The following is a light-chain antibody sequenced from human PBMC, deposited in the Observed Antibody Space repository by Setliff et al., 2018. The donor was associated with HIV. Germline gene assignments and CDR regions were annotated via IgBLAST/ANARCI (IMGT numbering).Light chain of an antibody. Sequence: QSALTQPASVSGSPGQSFTISCTGTSSDVGGYNYVSWYQQHPGKAPKLIIYDVSDRPSGVSRRFSGSKSGNTASLTISGLQAEDEADYYCSSYTSSSTLVFGGGTKVTVL. CDR3: SSYTSSSTLV. J-gene: IGLJ3*02. V-gene: IGLV2-14*03. CDR2: DVS. CDR1: SSDVGGYNY.